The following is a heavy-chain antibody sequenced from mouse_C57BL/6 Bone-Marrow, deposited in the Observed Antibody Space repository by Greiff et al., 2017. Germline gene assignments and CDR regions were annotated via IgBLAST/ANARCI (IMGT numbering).Heavy chain of an antibody. CDR1: GYSITSGYY. J-gene: IGHJ2*01. D-gene: IGHD2-10*02. CDR3: ARGGPLVNY. Sequence: EVKLQESGPGLVKPSQSLSLTCSVTGYSITSGYYWNWIRQFPGNKLEWMGYISYDGSNNYNPSLKNRISITRDTSKNQFFLKLNSVTTEDTATYYCARGGPLVNYWGQGTTLTVSS. CDR2: ISYDGSN. V-gene: IGHV3-6*01.